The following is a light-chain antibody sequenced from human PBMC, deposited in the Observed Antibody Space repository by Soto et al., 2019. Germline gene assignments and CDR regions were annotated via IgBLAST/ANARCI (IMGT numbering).Light chain of an antibody. CDR2: DAS. CDR1: QTVRNNY. J-gene: IGKJ3*01. Sequence: EFVLTQSPGTLSLSPGERATLSCRASQTVRNNYLAWYQQKPGQAPRLLIYDASSRATGIPDRFSGGGSGTDFTLTISRLEPEDFAVYYCHQSGSSPLTFGPGTKV. CDR3: HQSGSSPLT. V-gene: IGKV3-20*01.